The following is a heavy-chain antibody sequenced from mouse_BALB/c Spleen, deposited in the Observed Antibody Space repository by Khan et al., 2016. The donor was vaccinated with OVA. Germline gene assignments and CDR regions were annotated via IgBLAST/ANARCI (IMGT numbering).Heavy chain of an antibody. D-gene: IGHD2-14*01. Sequence: EVELVESGGGLVKPGGSLKLSCAASGCTFSDYYMYWVRQTPEKRLEWVATISDGGSYTYFPDSVEGRFTISRDNAKNNLYLQLISLKSEDTAMYYCTRGGYGAFGYWGQGTLVTVSA. CDR1: GCTFSDYY. CDR3: TRGGYGAFGY. CDR2: ISDGGSYT. J-gene: IGHJ3*01. V-gene: IGHV5-4*02.